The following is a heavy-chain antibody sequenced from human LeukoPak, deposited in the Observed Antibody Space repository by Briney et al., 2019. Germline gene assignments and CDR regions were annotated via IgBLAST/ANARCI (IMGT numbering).Heavy chain of an antibody. CDR3: VRDQGSGWYVPTAIDY. D-gene: IGHD6-19*01. J-gene: IGHJ4*02. V-gene: IGHV3-7*01. CDR2: IKQDGSEK. Sequence: GGSLRLSCAASGFTFSSYWMSWVRQAPGKGLEWVANIKQDGSEKYYVDSVKGRFTISRDNAKNSLFLQMTSLRAEDTAVYYCVRDQGSGWYVPTAIDYWGQGTLVTVSS. CDR1: GFTFSSYW.